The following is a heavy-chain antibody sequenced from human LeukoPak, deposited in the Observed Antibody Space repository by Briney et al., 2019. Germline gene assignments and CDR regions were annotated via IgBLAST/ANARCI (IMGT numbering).Heavy chain of an antibody. CDR1: GYTFTSYG. CDR3: ARDLARGGHGMDV. CDR2: ISAYNGNT. J-gene: IGHJ6*02. V-gene: IGHV1-18*01. Sequence: ASVKVSCKASGYTFTSYGISWVRQAPGHGLEWLGWISAYNGNTNYAQKLQGRVTMTTDTSTSTAYMELRSLRSDDTAVYYCARDLARGGHGMDVWGQGTTVTVSS. D-gene: IGHD3-10*01.